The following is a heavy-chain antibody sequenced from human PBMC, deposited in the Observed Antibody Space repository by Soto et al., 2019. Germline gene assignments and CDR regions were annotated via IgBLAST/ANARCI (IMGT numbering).Heavy chain of an antibody. D-gene: IGHD1-26*01. CDR2: INTDGGTT. CDR3: VRVGSGSYSWRDP. J-gene: IGHJ5*02. CDR1: GFTFSSYC. V-gene: IGHV3-74*01. Sequence: EVQLEESGGDLVQPGGSLRLSCAASGFTFSSYCMHWVRQAPGKGLVWVSRINTDGGTTTYAESVKGRFTISRDNARNTVYLQMNSLRPEDTALYYCVRVGSGSYSWRDPWGQGTLVTVSS.